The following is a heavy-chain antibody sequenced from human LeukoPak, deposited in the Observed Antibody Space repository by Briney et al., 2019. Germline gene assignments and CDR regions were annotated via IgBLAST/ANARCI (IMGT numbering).Heavy chain of an antibody. V-gene: IGHV5-51*01. CDR3: ARGDVVRGVSWFGY. D-gene: IGHD3-10*01. Sequence: GESLKISCQGSGYTFTSYWIGWVRQMPVRGLEWMGSIYPGDSDTKYSPSLQGQVTISVDKSTNTAYLQWTSLKTSDTAMYYCARGDVVRGVSWFGYWGQGTLVTVSS. CDR2: IYPGDSDT. CDR1: GYTFTSYW. J-gene: IGHJ4*02.